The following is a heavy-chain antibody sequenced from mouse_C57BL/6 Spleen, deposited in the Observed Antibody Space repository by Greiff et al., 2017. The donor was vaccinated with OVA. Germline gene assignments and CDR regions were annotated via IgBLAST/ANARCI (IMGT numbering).Heavy chain of an antibody. CDR3: TRSGYFTTVLAKEAGFAY. V-gene: IGHV1-15*01. CDR2: LDPETGGT. J-gene: IGHJ3*01. D-gene: IGHD1-1*01. CDR1: GYTFTDYE. Sequence: QVQLKESGAELVRPGASVTLSCKASGYTFTDYEMHWVKQTPVHGLEWIGALDPETGGTDYNQKFKGKAILTADKSSSTAYMELRSLTSEDSAVYYCTRSGYFTTVLAKEAGFAYWGQGTLVTVSA.